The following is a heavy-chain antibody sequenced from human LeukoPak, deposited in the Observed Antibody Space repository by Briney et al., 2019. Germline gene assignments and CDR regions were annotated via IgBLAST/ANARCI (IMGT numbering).Heavy chain of an antibody. Sequence: ASVKVSCKASGYTFTSYGISWVRQAPGQGLEWMGWISAYNGNTNYAQKLQGRVTMTTDTSTSTAYMELRSLRSDDTAVYYCARDWLTCVELRSTSCHGPYYYGMDVWGQGTTVTVSS. CDR2: ISAYNGNT. V-gene: IGHV1-18*01. J-gene: IGHJ6*02. CDR1: GYTFTSYG. CDR3: ARDWLTCVELRSTSCHGPYYYGMDV. D-gene: IGHD2-2*01.